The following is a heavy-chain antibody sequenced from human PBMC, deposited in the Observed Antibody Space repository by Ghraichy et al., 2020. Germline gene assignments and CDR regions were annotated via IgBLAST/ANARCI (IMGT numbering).Heavy chain of an antibody. J-gene: IGHJ3*02. CDR1: GFTFSTYG. V-gene: IGHV3-23*01. Sequence: GGSLRLSCAASGFTFSTYGMNWVRQAPGKGLEWLSAISGNGGSTYYADSVTGRFTISRDSSKDTVYLKMNSLRAEDTAVYYCARDKLDAYSSSWYGTNDAYDIWGHGTMLTVSS. CDR2: ISGNGGST. CDR3: ARDKLDAYSSSWYGTNDAYDI. D-gene: IGHD6-13*01.